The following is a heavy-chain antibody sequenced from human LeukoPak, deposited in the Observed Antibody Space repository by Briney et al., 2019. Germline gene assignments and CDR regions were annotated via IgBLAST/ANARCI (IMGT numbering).Heavy chain of an antibody. J-gene: IGHJ4*02. V-gene: IGHV4-34*01. CDR2: INHSGST. CDR1: GGSFSGYY. D-gene: IGHD3-22*01. Sequence: SETLSLTCAVYGGSFSGYYWSWIRQPPGKGLEWIGEINHSGSTNYNPSLKSRVTISVDTSKNQFSLKLSSVTAADTAVYYCARVNYCDSSGYYYLYFDYWGQGTLVTVSS. CDR3: ARVNYCDSSGYYYLYFDY.